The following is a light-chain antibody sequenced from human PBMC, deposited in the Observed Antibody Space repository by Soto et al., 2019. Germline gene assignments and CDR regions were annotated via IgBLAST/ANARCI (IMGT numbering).Light chain of an antibody. CDR2: AAS. J-gene: IGKJ4*01. V-gene: IGKV1-27*01. CDR3: QKFSAVPT. Sequence: DIQMTQSPSSLSASVGDRVTITCRASQAIYNYLAWYQQKPGKVPTLLISAASTLQSGVPFRFSGSGSGTDFPLTISSLQPEDVATYYCQKFSAVPTFGGGTKVEI. CDR1: QAIYNY.